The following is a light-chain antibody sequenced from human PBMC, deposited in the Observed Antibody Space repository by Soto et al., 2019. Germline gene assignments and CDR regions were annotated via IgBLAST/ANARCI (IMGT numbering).Light chain of an antibody. CDR3: QQYGSSSSWT. V-gene: IGKV3-20*01. J-gene: IGKJ1*01. CDR2: GAS. Sequence: EIVLTQSPGTLSLSPGERATLSCRASQSISDNYLAWYQQKPGQAPRLLIYGASIRATDIPDRFRGSGSGTDFTLTINRLEPEDFAVYYCQQYGSSSSWTFGQVTKVDFK. CDR1: QSISDNY.